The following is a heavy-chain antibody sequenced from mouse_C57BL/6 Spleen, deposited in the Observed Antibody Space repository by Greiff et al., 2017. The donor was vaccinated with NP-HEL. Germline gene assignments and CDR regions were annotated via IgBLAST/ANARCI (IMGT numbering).Heavy chain of an antibody. CDR3: ATGLDYAMDY. CDR1: GYTFTDYY. J-gene: IGHJ4*01. CDR2: INPYNGGT. Sequence: EVQLQQSGPVLVKPGASVKMSCKASGYTFTDYYMNWVKQSHGKSLEWIGVINPYNGGTSYNQKFKGKATLTVDKSSSTDYMELNSLTSEDSAVYYCATGLDYAMDYWGQGTSVTVSS. V-gene: IGHV1-19*01.